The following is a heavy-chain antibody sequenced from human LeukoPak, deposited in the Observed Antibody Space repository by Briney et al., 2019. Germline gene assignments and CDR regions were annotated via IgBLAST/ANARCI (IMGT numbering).Heavy chain of an antibody. D-gene: IGHD3-9*01. J-gene: IGHJ4*02. CDR3: AKGLINDWSALEN. Sequence: GGSLRLSCAASGFTFSNYAMNWVRQAPGQGLEWVSAISGSGGTTYYADSVRGRFTISRDNSKNTLYLQMNSLRAEDTAVYYCAKGLINDWSALENWGQGTLVTVSS. V-gene: IGHV3-23*01. CDR2: ISGSGGTT. CDR1: GFTFSNYA.